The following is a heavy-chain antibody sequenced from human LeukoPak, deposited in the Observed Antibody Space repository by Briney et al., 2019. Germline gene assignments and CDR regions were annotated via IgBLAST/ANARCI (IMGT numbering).Heavy chain of an antibody. D-gene: IGHD3-22*01. Sequence: GGSLRLSCAVSGFTLSNYGMSWVRQAPGRGLEWVAGISGSGGSTNYADSVKGRFTISRDNPKNTLYLQMNSLRAEDTAVYFCAKRGVVIRVILVGFHKEAYYFDSWGQGALVIVSS. CDR1: GFTLSNYG. CDR2: ISGSGGST. V-gene: IGHV3-23*01. CDR3: AKRGVVIRVILVGFHKEAYYFDS. J-gene: IGHJ4*02.